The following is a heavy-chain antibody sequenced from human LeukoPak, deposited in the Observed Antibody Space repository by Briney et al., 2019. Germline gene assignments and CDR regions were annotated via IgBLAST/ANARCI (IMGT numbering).Heavy chain of an antibody. V-gene: IGHV3-23*01. CDR1: GFTFSSYA. CDR2: ISGSGGST. J-gene: IGHJ4*02. Sequence: GGSLRLSCAASGFTFSSYAKSWVRQAPGKGLEWVSAISGSGGSTYYADSVKGRFTISRDNSKNTLYLQMNSLRAEDTAVYYCAKVVHYYDSSGYSDYWGQGTLVTVSS. CDR3: AKVVHYYDSSGYSDY. D-gene: IGHD3-22*01.